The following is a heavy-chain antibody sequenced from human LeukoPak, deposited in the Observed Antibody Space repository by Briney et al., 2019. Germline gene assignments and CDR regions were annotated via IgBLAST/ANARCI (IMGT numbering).Heavy chain of an antibody. D-gene: IGHD4-17*01. CDR3: ARYGALDY. V-gene: IGHV3-7*04. CDR2: INQDGSEK. J-gene: IGHJ4*02. Sequence: PGGSLRLSCAASGFNFANSYMSWVRQAPGKGLQWVANINQDGSEKYYVDSVKGRFTISRDNAKNSLYLQMKSLRTEDTAVYYCARYGALDYWGQGALVTVSS. CDR1: GFNFANSY.